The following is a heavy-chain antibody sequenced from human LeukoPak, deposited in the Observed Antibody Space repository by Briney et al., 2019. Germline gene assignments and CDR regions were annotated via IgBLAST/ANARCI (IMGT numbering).Heavy chain of an antibody. CDR3: AKDSSGYVY. V-gene: IGHV3-23*01. Sequence: GGSLRLSCAASGFSFGSFAMSWVRQAPGKGLEWVSGIIGSGGTTFYADSVKGRFTISRDNSKNTLYLQMNSPRAEDTAVYYCAKDSSGYVYWGQGTLVTVSS. CDR1: GFSFGSFA. D-gene: IGHD3-22*01. CDR2: IIGSGGTT. J-gene: IGHJ4*02.